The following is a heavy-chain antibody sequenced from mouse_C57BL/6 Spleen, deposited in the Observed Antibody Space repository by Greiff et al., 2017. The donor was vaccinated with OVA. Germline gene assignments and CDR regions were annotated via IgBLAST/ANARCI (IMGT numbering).Heavy chain of an antibody. D-gene: IGHD4-1*01. J-gene: IGHJ3*01. CDR1: GFNIKDDY. CDR3: TTWTGKGFGY. Sequence: VQLKESGAELVRPGASVKLSCTASGFNIKDDYMHWVKQRPEQGLEWIGWIDPENGDTEYASKFQGKATITADTSSNTAYLQLSSLTSEDTAVYYGTTWTGKGFGYWGQGTLVTVSA. V-gene: IGHV14-4*01. CDR2: IDPENGDT.